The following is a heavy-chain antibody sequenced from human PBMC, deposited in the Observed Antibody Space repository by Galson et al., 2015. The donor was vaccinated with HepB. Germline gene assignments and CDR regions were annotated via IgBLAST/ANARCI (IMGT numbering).Heavy chain of an antibody. J-gene: IGHJ1*01. CDR2: IHYSGRT. V-gene: IGHV4-59*01. CDR1: GDSINNYY. Sequence: LSLTCTVSGDSINNYYLSWIRQPPGKGLEYIGFIHYSGRTNYNPSLRSRVTISLDTSKNQFSLKLSSVTAADTAVHYCVMGGGWLPDFWGQGILVTVTS. D-gene: IGHD3-16*01. CDR3: VMGGGWLPDF.